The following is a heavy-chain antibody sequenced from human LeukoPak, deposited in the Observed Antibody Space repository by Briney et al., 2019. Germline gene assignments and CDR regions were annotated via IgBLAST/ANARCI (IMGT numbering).Heavy chain of an antibody. V-gene: IGHV3-20*04. Sequence: PGGSLRLSCAASGFTVSSNYMSWVRQAPGKGLEWVSGINWNGGSTGFADSVKGRFTISRDNAKNSLYLQMNSLRAEDTALYYCARDWYYYGSGSPNLIFDYWGQGTLVTVSS. D-gene: IGHD3-10*01. CDR1: GFTVSSNY. CDR3: ARDWYYYGSGSPNLIFDY. J-gene: IGHJ4*02. CDR2: INWNGGST.